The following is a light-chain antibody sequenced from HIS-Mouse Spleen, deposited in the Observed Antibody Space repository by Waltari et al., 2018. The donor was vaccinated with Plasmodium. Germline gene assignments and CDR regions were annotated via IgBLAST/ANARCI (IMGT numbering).Light chain of an antibody. V-gene: IGLV3-10*01. J-gene: IGLJ3*02. CDR3: YSTDSSGNHRV. Sequence: SYELTQPPSLSVSPVQTARNTCPGYALPKKYAYWYQQKSGQAPVLVIYEDSKRPSGIPERFSGSSSGTMATLTISGAQVEDEADYYCYSTDSSGNHRVFGGGTKLTVL. CDR2: EDS. CDR1: ALPKKY.